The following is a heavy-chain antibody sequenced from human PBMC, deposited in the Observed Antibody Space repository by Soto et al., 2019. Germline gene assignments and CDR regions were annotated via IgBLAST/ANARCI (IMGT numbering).Heavy chain of an antibody. V-gene: IGHV4-59*08. CDR2: IYFSGSA. CDR1: GGSLTSYY. J-gene: IGHJ4*02. D-gene: IGHD5-12*01. Sequence: SEDLSLTCTVSGGSLTSYYWSWIRQPPGKGLEWIGYIYFSGSANYNPSLKSRVTISVDTSKNQFSLKLSSVTAADTAVYYCARRYSGYGDYWGQGTLVTSPQ. CDR3: ARRYSGYGDY.